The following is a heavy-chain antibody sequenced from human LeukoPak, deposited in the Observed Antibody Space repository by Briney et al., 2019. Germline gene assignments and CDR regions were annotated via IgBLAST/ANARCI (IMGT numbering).Heavy chain of an antibody. J-gene: IGHJ4*02. Sequence: GGSLRLSCAASGFTFRSYWMHWVRQAPGKGLVWVSRINSDGSSRSYADSVKGRFTISRDNAKNTLYLQMNSLRAEDTAVYYCAREGVGWHYDYWGQGSLVTVSS. D-gene: IGHD1-26*01. CDR1: GFTFRSYW. CDR3: AREGVGWHYDY. CDR2: INSDGSSR. V-gene: IGHV3-74*01.